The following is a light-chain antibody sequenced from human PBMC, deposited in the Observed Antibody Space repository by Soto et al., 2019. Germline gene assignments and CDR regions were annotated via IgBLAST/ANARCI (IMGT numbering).Light chain of an antibody. CDR3: QKYNSAPLT. V-gene: IGKV1-27*01. CDR1: QGISNF. Sequence: DIQMTQSPSSLSASVGDRVTITCRASQGISNFLAWYQQRPGEVPNLLIFAASTLQSGVPSRFSGSGSGTDFTLTISSLQPEDVATYYCQKYNSAPLTFGGGTKVEIK. CDR2: AAS. J-gene: IGKJ4*01.